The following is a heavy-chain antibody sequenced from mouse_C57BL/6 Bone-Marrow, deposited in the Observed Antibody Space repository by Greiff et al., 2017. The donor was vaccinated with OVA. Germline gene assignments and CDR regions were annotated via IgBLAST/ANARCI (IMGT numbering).Heavy chain of an antibody. Sequence: EVQLQESGPGLVKPSQSLSLTCSVTGYSITSGYYWNWIRQFPGNKLEWMGYISYDGSNNYNPSLKNRISITRDTSKNQFFLKLNSVTTEDTATYYCARGGYDGYDYFDYWGQGTTLTVSS. V-gene: IGHV3-6*01. CDR3: ARGGYDGYDYFDY. CDR2: ISYDGSN. J-gene: IGHJ2*01. CDR1: GYSITSGYY. D-gene: IGHD2-3*01.